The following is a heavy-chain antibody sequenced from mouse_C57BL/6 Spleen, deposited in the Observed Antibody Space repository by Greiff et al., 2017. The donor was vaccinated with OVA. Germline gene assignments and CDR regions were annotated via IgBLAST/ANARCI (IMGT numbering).Heavy chain of an antibody. Sequence: VQLQQPGTELVKPGASVKLSCKASGYTFTSYWMHWVKQRPGQGLAWIGNINPSNGGTNYNEKFKSKATLTVDKPSSTAYMQLSSLTSEDSAVYYCAREGLRGLLENYAMDYWGQGTSVTVSS. CDR2: INPSNGGT. V-gene: IGHV1-53*01. CDR1: GYTFTSYW. D-gene: IGHD2-3*01. J-gene: IGHJ4*01. CDR3: AREGLRGLLENYAMDY.